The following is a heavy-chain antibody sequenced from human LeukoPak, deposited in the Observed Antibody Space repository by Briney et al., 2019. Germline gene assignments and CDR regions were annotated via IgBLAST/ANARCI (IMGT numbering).Heavy chain of an antibody. CDR1: GGSISSYY. Sequence: SETLSLTCTVSGGSISSYYWSWIRQPPGKGLEWIGEINHSGSTNYNPSLKSRVTISINTSKNQFSLKLSSVTAADTAVYYCARRNGQDIVATFRRRYYFDYWGQGTLVTVSS. J-gene: IGHJ4*02. V-gene: IGHV4-34*01. CDR2: INHSGST. D-gene: IGHD5-12*01. CDR3: ARRNGQDIVATFRRRYYFDY.